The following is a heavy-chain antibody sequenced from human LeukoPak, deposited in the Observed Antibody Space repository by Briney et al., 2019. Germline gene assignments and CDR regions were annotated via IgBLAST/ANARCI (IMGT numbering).Heavy chain of an antibody. CDR2: MNPNSGNT. J-gene: IGHJ4*02. V-gene: IGHV1-8*03. Sequence: ASVKVSCKASGYTFTSYDINWVRQATGQGLEWMGWMNPNSGNTGYAQKFQGRVTITRNTSISTAYMELSSLRSEDTAVYYCARVGYSGSYRRYYFDYWGQGTLVTVSS. CDR1: GYTFTSYD. D-gene: IGHD1-26*01. CDR3: ARVGYSGSYRRYYFDY.